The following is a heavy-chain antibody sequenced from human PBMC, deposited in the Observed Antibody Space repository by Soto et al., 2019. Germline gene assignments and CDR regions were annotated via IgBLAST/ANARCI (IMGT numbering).Heavy chain of an antibody. CDR3: ARDFEGTVTGSTQGAHRCVY. CDR2: ISYDGRNK. CDR1: GFTFSSYA. J-gene: IGHJ4*02. D-gene: IGHD3-9*01. V-gene: IGHV3-30*04. Sequence: QVQLVESGGGVVQPGRSLRLSCAASGFTFSSYAMHWVRQAPGKGLDWVAVISYDGRNKYYADSVKGRFTISRDNSKNTVYLQMNSLRAEDTAVYYCARDFEGTVTGSTQGAHRCVYWGQGTLVTVSS.